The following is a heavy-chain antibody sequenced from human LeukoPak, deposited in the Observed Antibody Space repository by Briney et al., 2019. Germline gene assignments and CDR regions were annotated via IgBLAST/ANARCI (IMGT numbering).Heavy chain of an antibody. CDR1: GGSISSSSYY. D-gene: IGHD5-12*01. Sequence: SETLSLTCTVSGGSISSSSYYWGWIRQPPGKGLEWIGSIYYSGSTYYNPSLKSRVTISVDTSKNQFSLKLSSVTAADTAVYYCARDPQLRLFDNWGQGTLVTVSS. V-gene: IGHV4-39*07. CDR3: ARDPQLRLFDN. J-gene: IGHJ4*02. CDR2: IYYSGST.